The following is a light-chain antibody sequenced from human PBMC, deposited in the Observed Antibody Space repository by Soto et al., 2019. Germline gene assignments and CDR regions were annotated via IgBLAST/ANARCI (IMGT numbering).Light chain of an antibody. CDR2: VNSDGSH. J-gene: IGLJ3*02. CDR3: QTWGTGIWV. CDR1: SGHSNYA. Sequence: QAVVTQSPSASASLGASVNLTCTLSSGHSNYAIAWHQEQPEKGPRYLMKVNSDGSHIKGDGIPDRFSGSSSGAERYLTISSLQSDDEADYYCQTWGTGIWVFGGGTKVTVL. V-gene: IGLV4-69*01.